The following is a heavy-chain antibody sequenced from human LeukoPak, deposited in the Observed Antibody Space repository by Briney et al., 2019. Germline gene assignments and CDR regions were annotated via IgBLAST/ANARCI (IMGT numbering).Heavy chain of an antibody. J-gene: IGHJ4*02. Sequence: GGSLRLSCAASGFTFSSYSMNWVRQAPGKGLEWVSSIGSSSSYIYYADSVKGRFTISRDNAKNSLYLQMNSLRAEDTAVYYCARVGYYYGSGSYDYWGQGTLVTVSS. CDR3: ARVGYYYGSGSYDY. V-gene: IGHV3-21*01. D-gene: IGHD3-10*01. CDR2: IGSSSSYI. CDR1: GFTFSSYS.